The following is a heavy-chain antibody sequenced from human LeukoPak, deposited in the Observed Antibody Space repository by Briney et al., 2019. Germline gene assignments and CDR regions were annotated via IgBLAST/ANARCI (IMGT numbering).Heavy chain of an antibody. D-gene: IGHD3-3*01. CDR2: INPNSGGT. CDR1: GYTFTSYG. CDR3: ARAEGLRFLEWLFDY. V-gene: IGHV1-2*02. J-gene: IGHJ4*02. Sequence: ASVKVSCKASGYTFTSYGISWVRQAPGQGLEWMGWINPNSGGTNYAQKFQGRVTMTRDTSISTAYMELSRLRSDDTAVYYCARAEGLRFLEWLFDYWGQGTLVTVSS.